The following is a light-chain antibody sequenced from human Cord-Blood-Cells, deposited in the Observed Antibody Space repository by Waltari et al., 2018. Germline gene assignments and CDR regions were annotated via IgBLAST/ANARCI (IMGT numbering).Light chain of an antibody. Sequence: DIQMTQSPSSLSASVGDRVTITCRASQSISSYLDWYQQKPGKAPKLRIYGASSLQSGVPSRFRVSGAGTDFTLTISSLQPEDFASYYCQQSYSTPRTFGQGTKVEIK. V-gene: IGKV1-39*01. CDR2: GAS. CDR1: QSISSY. J-gene: IGKJ1*01. CDR3: QQSYSTPRT.